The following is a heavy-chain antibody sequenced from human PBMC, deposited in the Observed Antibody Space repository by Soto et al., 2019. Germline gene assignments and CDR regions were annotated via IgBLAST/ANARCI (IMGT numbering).Heavy chain of an antibody. J-gene: IGHJ4*02. CDR1: GFTFGSYV. Sequence: PGGSLRLSCAASGFTFGSYVMHWIRQAPGKGLEWVSSIWHDGGHKFCADSVKGRFTISRDNSKNMLFLQVNNLRAEDTAVYYCAREVQVGSRNFDYWGLGTLVTVSS. CDR2: IWHDGGHK. V-gene: IGHV3-33*01. CDR3: AREVQVGSRNFDY. D-gene: IGHD2-2*01.